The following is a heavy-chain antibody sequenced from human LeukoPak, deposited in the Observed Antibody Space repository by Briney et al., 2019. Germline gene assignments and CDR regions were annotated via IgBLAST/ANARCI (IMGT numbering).Heavy chain of an antibody. D-gene: IGHD3-10*01. V-gene: IGHV3-20*04. CDR1: GFTFDDYG. CDR3: ARDSTPFGYYYYYMDV. J-gene: IGHJ6*03. Sequence: GGSLRLSCAASGFTFDDYGMSWVRQAPGKGLEWVSGINWNGGSTGYADSVKGRFTISRDNAKNSLYLQMNSLRAEDTALYYCARDSTPFGYYYYYMDVWGKGTTVTVSS. CDR2: INWNGGST.